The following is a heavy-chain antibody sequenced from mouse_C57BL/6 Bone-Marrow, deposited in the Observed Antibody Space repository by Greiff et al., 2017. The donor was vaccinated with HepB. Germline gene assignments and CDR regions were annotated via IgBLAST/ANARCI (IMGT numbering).Heavy chain of an antibody. CDR3: ARAYYYGSPWFAY. D-gene: IGHD1-1*01. V-gene: IGHV1-82*01. CDR2: IYPGDGDT. J-gene: IGHJ3*01. Sequence: QVQLQQSGPELVKPGASVKISCKASGYAFSSSWMNWVKQRPGKGLEWIGRIYPGDGDTNYNGKFKGKATLTADKSSSTAYMQLSSLTSEDSAVYFCARAYYYGSPWFAYWGQGTLVTVSA. CDR1: GYAFSSSW.